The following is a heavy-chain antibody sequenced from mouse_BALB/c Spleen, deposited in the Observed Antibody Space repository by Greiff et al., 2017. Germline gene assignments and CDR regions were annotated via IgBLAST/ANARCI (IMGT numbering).Heavy chain of an antibody. D-gene: IGHD2-4*01. CDR3: ARRDYDGGCYAMDY. J-gene: IGHJ4*01. CDR2: INSNGGST. CDR1: GFTFSSYG. V-gene: IGHV5-6-3*01. Sequence: EVKLVESGGGLVQPGGSLKLSCAASGFTFSSYGMSWVRQTPDKRLELVATINSNGGSTYYPDSVKGRFTISRDNAKNTLYLQMSSLKSEDTAMYYCARRDYDGGCYAMDYWGQGTSVTVSS.